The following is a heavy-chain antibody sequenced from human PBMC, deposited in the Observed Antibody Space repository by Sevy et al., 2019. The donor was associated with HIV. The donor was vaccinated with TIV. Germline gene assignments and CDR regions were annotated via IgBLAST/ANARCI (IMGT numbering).Heavy chain of an antibody. CDR3: AGRVGGGGIDV. D-gene: IGHD3-10*01. V-gene: IGHV5-51*01. Sequence: GEALKISCKGSEYRFTSYWIVWVRQMPGKGLEWMGIIYPGDSDTRYSPSFQGQVTISAEKSISTAYLQWSSLKASDTAMYYCAGRVGGGGIDVWGQGTTVTVSS. J-gene: IGHJ6*02. CDR2: IYPGDSDT. CDR1: EYRFTSYW.